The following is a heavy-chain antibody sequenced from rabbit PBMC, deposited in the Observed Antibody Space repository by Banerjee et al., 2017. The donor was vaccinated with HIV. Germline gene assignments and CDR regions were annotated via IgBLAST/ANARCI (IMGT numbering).Heavy chain of an antibody. CDR3: ARVGYTYGDGGDGYSKWGL. V-gene: IGHV1S45*01. CDR2: IYPNVGST. J-gene: IGHJ4*01. CDR1: GIDFSSYG. Sequence: QEQLVESGGGLVTLGGSLTLSCKASGIDFSSYGISWVRQAPGKGLEWIAYIYPNVGSTEYASWAKGRFTISKTSSTTVTLQMTSLTAADTATYFCARVGYTYGDGGDGYSKWGLWGPGTLVTVS. D-gene: IGHD6-1*01.